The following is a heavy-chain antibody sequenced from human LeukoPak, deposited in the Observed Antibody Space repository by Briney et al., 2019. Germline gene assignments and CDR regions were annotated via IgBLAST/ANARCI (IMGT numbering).Heavy chain of an antibody. D-gene: IGHD1-14*01. Sequence: GGSLRLSCAASGFTFSTYAMSWVRQAPGEGLEWVSGLTGGGGGTSYADSVKGRFTIPRDNSKNTLYLQMNSLRAEDTAVYYCAKDKGAVTGTFDYWGQGTLVTVSS. V-gene: IGHV3-23*01. CDR2: LTGGGGGT. J-gene: IGHJ4*02. CDR1: GFTFSTYA. CDR3: AKDKGAVTGTFDY.